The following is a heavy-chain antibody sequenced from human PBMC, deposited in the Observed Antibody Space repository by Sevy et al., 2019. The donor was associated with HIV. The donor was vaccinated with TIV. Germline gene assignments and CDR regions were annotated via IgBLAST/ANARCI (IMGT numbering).Heavy chain of an antibody. J-gene: IGHJ6*02. Sequence: SETLSLTCTVSGGSISSYYWSWIRQPAGKGLEWIGRIYTSGSTNYNPSLKSRVTMSVDTSKNQFSLKLSSVTAADTAVYYCARSSLVGAPGYYYYYYGMDVWGQGTTVTVSS. V-gene: IGHV4-4*07. CDR3: ARSSLVGAPGYYYYYYGMDV. D-gene: IGHD1-26*01. CDR1: GGSISSYY. CDR2: IYTSGST.